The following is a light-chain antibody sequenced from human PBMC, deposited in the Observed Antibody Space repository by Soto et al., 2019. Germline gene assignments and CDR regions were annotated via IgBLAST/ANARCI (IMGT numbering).Light chain of an antibody. V-gene: IGLV1-40*01. CDR2: GNS. J-gene: IGLJ2*01. Sequence: QSVLTQPPSVSGAPGQRVTISCTGSSSNIGAGYDVHWYQQLPGTAPKLLIYGNSNRTSGVPDRFSGSKSGTSASLAITGLQPEDEADYYCQSYDSSLSGSRVFGGGTKLTVL. CDR1: SSNIGAGYD. CDR3: QSYDSSLSGSRV.